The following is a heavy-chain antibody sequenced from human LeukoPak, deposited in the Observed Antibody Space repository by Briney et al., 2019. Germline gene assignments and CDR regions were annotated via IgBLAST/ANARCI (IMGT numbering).Heavy chain of an antibody. CDR3: AKGNKGVLSYGMDV. CDR2: ISVSGDRT. Sequence: PGGSLRLSCAASGFSFSSYAMNWVRQAPGKGLEWVSGISVSGDRTYYADPVKGRFTISRDNFKNTLYLQMNSLRAEDTAVYYCAKGNKGVLSYGMDVWGQGTTVTVSS. D-gene: IGHD3-10*01. V-gene: IGHV3-23*01. J-gene: IGHJ6*02. CDR1: GFSFSSYA.